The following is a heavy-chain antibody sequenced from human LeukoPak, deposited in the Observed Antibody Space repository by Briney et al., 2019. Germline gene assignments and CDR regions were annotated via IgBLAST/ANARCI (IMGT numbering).Heavy chain of an antibody. Sequence: SETVSLTCTVSGGSISSGSYYWSWIRQPAGKGLEWIGRIYTSGSTNYNPSLKSRVTISVDTSKNQFPLKLSSVTAADTAVYYCARDRPYCSSTSCYYYFDYWGQGTLVTVSS. D-gene: IGHD2-2*01. J-gene: IGHJ4*02. V-gene: IGHV4-61*02. CDR3: ARDRPYCSSTSCYYYFDY. CDR1: GGSISSGSYY. CDR2: IYTSGST.